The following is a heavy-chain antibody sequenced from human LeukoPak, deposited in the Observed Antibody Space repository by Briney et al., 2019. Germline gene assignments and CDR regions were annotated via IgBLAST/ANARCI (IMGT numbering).Heavy chain of an antibody. J-gene: IGHJ5*02. CDR2: VHYIGST. V-gene: IGHV4-39*01. CDR3: VHGGYCSSASCYHWFDP. D-gene: IGHD2-2*01. Sequence: PSETLSLTCIVSGASISSTDYYWGWIRQPPGQGLEWIGSVHYIGSTYYNPSLESRVTISEDTSNNQFSLQLRSVTAADTAVYYCVHGGYCSSASCYHWFDPWGQGTLVTVSS. CDR1: GASISSTDYY.